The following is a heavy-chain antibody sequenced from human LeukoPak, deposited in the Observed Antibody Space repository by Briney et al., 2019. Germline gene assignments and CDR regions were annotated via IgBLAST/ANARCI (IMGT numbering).Heavy chain of an antibody. J-gene: IGHJ4*02. V-gene: IGHV3-48*01. CDR1: GLTFSSYS. Sequence: GRSLTLSRAASGLTFSSYSMNWVRQAPGKGLEWVSYISTSSSATYYADSVKGRFTISRDYAKNSLYLHMNSLRAEDTAVYYCARDRNPLRTYYYDSSGYYVWGQGTLATVSS. CDR2: ISTSSSAT. D-gene: IGHD3-22*01. CDR3: ARDRNPLRTYYYDSSGYYV.